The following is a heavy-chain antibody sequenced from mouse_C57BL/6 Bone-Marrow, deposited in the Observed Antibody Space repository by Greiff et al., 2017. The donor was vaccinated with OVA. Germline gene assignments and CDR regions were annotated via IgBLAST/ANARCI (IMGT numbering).Heavy chain of an antibody. CDR3: ARRYYGSSYSFAY. CDR1: GYTFTSYG. CDR2: IYPRSGNT. D-gene: IGHD1-1*01. Sequence: VQGVESGAELARPGASVKLSCKASGYTFTSYGISWVKQRTGQGLEWIGEIYPRSGNTYYNEKFKGKATLTADKSSSTAYMELRSLTSEDSAVYFCARRYYGSSYSFAYWGQGTLVTVSA. J-gene: IGHJ3*01. V-gene: IGHV1-81*01.